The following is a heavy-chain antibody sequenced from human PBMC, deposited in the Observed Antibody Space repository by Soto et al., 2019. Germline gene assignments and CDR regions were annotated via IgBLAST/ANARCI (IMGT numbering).Heavy chain of an antibody. D-gene: IGHD6-19*01. J-gene: IGHJ2*01. Sequence: VQLLESGGGLVQPGGSLRLSCAGSGFTFSTSAMSWVRQAPGKGLEWVSGIDGSGGSPYYADSVKGRFTISRDNSKNTLYLQMNSLGAEDTAVYYCAKDQRGWYWYFDLWGRGTLVTVSS. V-gene: IGHV3-23*01. CDR1: GFTFSTSA. CDR3: AKDQRGWYWYFDL. CDR2: IDGSGGSP.